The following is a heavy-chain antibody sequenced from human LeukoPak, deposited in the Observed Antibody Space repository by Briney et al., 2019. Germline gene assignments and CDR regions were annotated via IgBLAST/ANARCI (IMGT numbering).Heavy chain of an antibody. J-gene: IGHJ4*02. CDR3: ARDSHRMVRGVMVY. CDR1: GYTFTSYG. D-gene: IGHD3-10*01. V-gene: IGHV1-18*01. Sequence: ASVKLSCKASGYTFTSYGISWVRQAPGLGLEWMGWISAYNGNTNYAQKLQGRVTMTTDTSTSTACMELRSLRSDDTAVYYYARDSHRMVRGVMVYWGQGTLVTVSS. CDR2: ISAYNGNT.